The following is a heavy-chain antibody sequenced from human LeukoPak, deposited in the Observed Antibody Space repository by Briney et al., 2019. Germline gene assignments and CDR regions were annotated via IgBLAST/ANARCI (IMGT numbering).Heavy chain of an antibody. CDR2: IYHSGNT. CDR1: GYSIRSNYL. Sequence: PSETLSLTCAVSGYSIRSNYLWGWVRQPPGKRLEWIATIYHSGNTYYNPSLRSRVTMSVDTFKNQFSLKVTSVTAADTAVYYCARVVPVGGNDYWGQGILVTVSS. D-gene: IGHD4-23*01. J-gene: IGHJ4*02. CDR3: ARVVPVGGNDY. V-gene: IGHV4-38-2*01.